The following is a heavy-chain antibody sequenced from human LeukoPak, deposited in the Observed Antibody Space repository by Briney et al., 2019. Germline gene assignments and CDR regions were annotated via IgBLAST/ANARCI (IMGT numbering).Heavy chain of an antibody. D-gene: IGHD6-13*01. CDR1: GYTFTGYH. J-gene: IGHJ4*02. Sequence: GASVKVSCEASGYTFTGYHIHWVRHVPGQGLEWMGWVHPNSGETLYAQKFQGRVTMTRDTSINTVYMELSRLRSDDTAFYYCARTLYVAAVPGGLDYWGQGTLVTVSS. V-gene: IGHV1-2*02. CDR3: ARTLYVAAVPGGLDY. CDR2: VHPNSGET.